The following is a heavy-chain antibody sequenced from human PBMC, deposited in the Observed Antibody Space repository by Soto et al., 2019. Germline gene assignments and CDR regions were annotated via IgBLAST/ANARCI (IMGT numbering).Heavy chain of an antibody. J-gene: IGHJ4*02. D-gene: IGHD4-17*01. CDR3: ASSTTVTNFDY. CDR1: GGSISSYY. Sequence: PSETLSLTCTVSGGSISSYYWSWIRQPPGKGLEWIGYIYYSGSTNYNPSLKSRVTISVDTSKNQFSLKLSSVTAADTAVYYCASSTTVTNFDYRGQGTLVTVSS. V-gene: IGHV4-59*01. CDR2: IYYSGST.